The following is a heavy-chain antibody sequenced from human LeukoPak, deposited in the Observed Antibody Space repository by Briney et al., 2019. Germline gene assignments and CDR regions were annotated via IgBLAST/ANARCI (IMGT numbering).Heavy chain of an antibody. J-gene: IGHJ4*02. CDR2: ISSDGGST. D-gene: IGHD6-19*01. Sequence: GGSLRLSCSGTGFNFSGYAMHWVRQAPGKGLEYVSAISSDGGSTYHADSVKGRFTISRDNSKNTLYLQMSGLRAEDTAVYYCVKDRIAVAGSLFDYWGQGTLVTVSS. CDR1: GFNFSGYA. CDR3: VKDRIAVAGSLFDY. V-gene: IGHV3-64D*09.